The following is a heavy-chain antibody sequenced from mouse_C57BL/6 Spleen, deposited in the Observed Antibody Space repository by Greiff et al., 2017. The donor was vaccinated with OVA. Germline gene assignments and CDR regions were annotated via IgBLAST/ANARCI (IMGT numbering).Heavy chain of an antibody. CDR1: GYTFTSYW. CDR2: IYPGSGST. Sequence: QVQLQQSGAEFVKPGASVKMSCKASGYTFTSYWITWVKQRPGKGLEWIGDIYPGSGSTNYNEKFKSKVTLTVDTTSSTAYKQLSSLTSEDSAVYYCARSLPDYFDYWGQGTTLTVSS. CDR3: ARSLPDYFDY. J-gene: IGHJ2*01. V-gene: IGHV1-55*01. D-gene: IGHD6-2*01.